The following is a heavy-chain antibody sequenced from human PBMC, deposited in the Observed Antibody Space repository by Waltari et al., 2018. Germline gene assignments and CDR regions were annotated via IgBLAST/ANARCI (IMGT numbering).Heavy chain of an antibody. D-gene: IGHD3-3*01. CDR1: GGPLSSSRYT. J-gene: IGHJ6*03. V-gene: IGHV4-39*01. CDR2: IHYSDST. Sequence: QLQLQESGPGLVKPSENLSRIGTVSGGPLSSSRYTWGWIRQPPGKGLGCIGSIHYSDSTSYNPSLKSRFTISVDTSKNQFSLKLSSVTAADTAVYYCASERSGYYMTSFYYDMDVWGKGTTVTVSS. CDR3: ASERSGYYMTSFYYDMDV.